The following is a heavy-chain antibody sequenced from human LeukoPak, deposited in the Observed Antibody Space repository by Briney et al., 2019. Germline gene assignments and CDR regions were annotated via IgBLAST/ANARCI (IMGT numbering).Heavy chain of an antibody. CDR2: ISADGRMT. J-gene: IGHJ4*02. Sequence: GGSLRLSCAASGFTFTDYWMHGVRQAPGKGLVWVSRISADGRMTDYEDSVKGRFTVSRDNAKNTLYLQMNSLRAGDTAVYYCAKGCPNGVCYGHWGQGTLVTVSS. V-gene: IGHV3-74*01. CDR3: AKGCPNGVCYGH. D-gene: IGHD2-8*01. CDR1: GFTFTDYW.